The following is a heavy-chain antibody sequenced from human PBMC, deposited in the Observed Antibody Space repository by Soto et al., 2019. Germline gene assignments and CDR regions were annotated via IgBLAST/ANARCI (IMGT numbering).Heavy chain of an antibody. CDR1: GFTFSSYA. CDR2: ISYDGSNK. CDR3: ARDGTQQQLDYYYYGMDV. D-gene: IGHD6-13*01. J-gene: IGHJ6*02. V-gene: IGHV3-30-3*01. Sequence: GGSLRLSCAASGFTFSSYAMHWVRQAPGKGLEWVAVISYDGSNKYYADSVKGRFTISRDNSKNTLYLQMNSLRAEDTAVYYCARDGTQQQLDYYYYGMDVWGQGTTVTVSS.